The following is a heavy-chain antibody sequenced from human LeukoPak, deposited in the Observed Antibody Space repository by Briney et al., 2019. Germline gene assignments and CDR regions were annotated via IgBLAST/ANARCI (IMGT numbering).Heavy chain of an antibody. V-gene: IGHV3-48*04. CDR1: GFTFSSYS. CDR3: AREPLSQQQLA. J-gene: IGHJ5*02. D-gene: IGHD6-13*01. CDR2: ISSSSSTI. Sequence: GGSLRLSCAASGFTFSSYSMNWVRQAPGKGLEWVSYISSSSSTIYYADSVKGRFTISRDNAKNSLYLQMNSLRAEDTAVYYCAREPLSQQQLAWGQGTLVTVSS.